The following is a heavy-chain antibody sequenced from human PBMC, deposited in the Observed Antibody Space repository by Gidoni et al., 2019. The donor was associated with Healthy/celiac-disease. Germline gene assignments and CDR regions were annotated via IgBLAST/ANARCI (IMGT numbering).Heavy chain of an antibody. J-gene: IGHJ4*02. Sequence: QVQLVQSGAEVKKPGASVKVSCKVSGYTLTELSMHWVRQAPGKGLEWMGGFDPEDGETIYAQKFQGRVTMTEDTSTDTAYMELSSLRSEDTAVYYCATSGGIWSGYSYYFDYWGQGTLVTVSS. V-gene: IGHV1-24*01. CDR1: GYTLTELS. CDR2: FDPEDGET. CDR3: ATSGGIWSGYSYYFDY. D-gene: IGHD3-3*01.